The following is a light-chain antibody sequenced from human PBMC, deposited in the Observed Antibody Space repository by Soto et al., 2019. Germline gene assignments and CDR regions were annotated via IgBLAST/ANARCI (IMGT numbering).Light chain of an antibody. CDR3: QQSYTILPLT. V-gene: IGKV1-39*01. J-gene: IGKJ3*01. Sequence: DIQMTQSPSSLSASVGDRVVITCRASQSISSYLNWYQQKPGKAPMLLIYGASTLQSGVPPRFSGSGSGTDFTLTISSLQPEDFATYYCQQSYTILPLTFGPGTKVEIK. CDR2: GAS. CDR1: QSISSY.